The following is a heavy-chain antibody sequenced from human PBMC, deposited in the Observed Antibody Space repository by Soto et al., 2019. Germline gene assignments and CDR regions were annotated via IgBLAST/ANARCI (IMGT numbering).Heavy chain of an antibody. D-gene: IGHD2-2*01. CDR3: ARGGGLRYCSSTSCPYYFDY. Sequence: ASVKVSFKASGYTFTGYYMHWVRQAPGQGLEWMGWINPNSGGTNYAQKFQGRVTMTRDTSISTAYMELSRLRSDDTAVYYCARGGGLRYCSSTSCPYYFDYWGQGTLVTVSS. V-gene: IGHV1-2*02. CDR1: GYTFTGYY. J-gene: IGHJ4*02. CDR2: INPNSGGT.